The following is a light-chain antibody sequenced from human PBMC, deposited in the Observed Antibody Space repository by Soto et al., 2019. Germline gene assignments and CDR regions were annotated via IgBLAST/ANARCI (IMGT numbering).Light chain of an antibody. J-gene: IGKJ4*01. CDR2: GPS. V-gene: IGKV3-20*01. CDR1: QSITSNY. CDR3: QQYFITPLT. Sequence: EIVLTQSPGTLSLSPGERATLSCRASQSITSNYLAWYQQKPGQAPRLLIYGPSSRAIGIPHRFSGSGSGTDFTLTIDNVQPDDVAVYYCQQYFITPLTFGGGTRVDIK.